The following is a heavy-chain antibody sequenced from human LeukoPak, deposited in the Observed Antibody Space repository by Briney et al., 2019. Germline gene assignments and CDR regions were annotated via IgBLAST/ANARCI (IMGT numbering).Heavy chain of an antibody. V-gene: IGHV3-74*01. J-gene: IGHJ4*02. CDR3: ARGASNRFDY. CDR2: IYTDGSST. CDR1: GFTFSNYW. D-gene: IGHD1-14*01. Sequence: PGGSLRLSCAASGFTFSNYWMHWVRQAPGKGLVRVSRIYTDGSSTNYADSVKGRFTISRDNAKNTLYLQMNSLRGEDTAVYYCARGASNRFDYWGQGTLVTVSS.